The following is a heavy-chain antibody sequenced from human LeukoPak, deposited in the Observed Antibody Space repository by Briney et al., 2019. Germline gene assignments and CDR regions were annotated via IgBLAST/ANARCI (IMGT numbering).Heavy chain of an antibody. Sequence: PGGSLRLSCAASGFTFSSYAMHWVRQAPGKGLEYVSAISSNGGSTYYANSVKGRFTISRDNSKNTLYLQMNSLRAEDTAVYYCARDDNTVVAFDYWGQGTLVTVSP. J-gene: IGHJ4*02. CDR3: ARDDNTVVAFDY. D-gene: IGHD4-23*01. V-gene: IGHV3-64*01. CDR1: GFTFSSYA. CDR2: ISSNGGST.